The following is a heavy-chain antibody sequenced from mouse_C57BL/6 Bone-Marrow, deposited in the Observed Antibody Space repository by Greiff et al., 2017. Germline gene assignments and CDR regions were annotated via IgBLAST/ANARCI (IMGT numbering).Heavy chain of an antibody. D-gene: IGHD2-12*01. Sequence: EVQRVESGGGLVKPGGSLQLSCAASGFTFSDYGMHWVRQAPEKGLEWVAYISSGSSTIYYADTVKGRFTISRDNAKNNLFLQMTSLRSEDTAMYYCASSYSVNAMDYWGQGTSVTVSS. CDR1: GFTFSDYG. CDR3: ASSYSVNAMDY. CDR2: ISSGSSTI. J-gene: IGHJ4*01. V-gene: IGHV5-17*01.